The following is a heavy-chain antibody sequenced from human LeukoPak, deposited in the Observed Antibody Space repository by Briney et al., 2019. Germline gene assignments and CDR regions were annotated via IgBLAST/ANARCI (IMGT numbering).Heavy chain of an antibody. J-gene: IGHJ1*01. D-gene: IGHD2-8*01. CDR2: ISYDGSNK. V-gene: IGHV3-30*18. Sequence: PGGSLRLSCAASGFTFSNYGMHWVRQAPGKGLEWVAAISYDGSNKYYADSVKGRLTNSRDNSKNTLYLQMNSLRAEDTAIYYCAKDPLSSTYGDEDLPEYFQHWGQGTLVIVSS. CDR1: GFTFSNYG. CDR3: AKDPLSSTYGDEDLPEYFQH.